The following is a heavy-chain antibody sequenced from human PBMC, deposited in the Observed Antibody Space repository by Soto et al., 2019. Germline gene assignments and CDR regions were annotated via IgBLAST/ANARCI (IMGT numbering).Heavy chain of an antibody. Sequence: QVQLVQSGAEVKKPGSSVKVSCKASGGTFSSYAISWVRQAPGQELEWMGGIIPIFGTANYAQKFQGRVTITADESTSNTKMELSSLRSEDKAVYYWAREGVPGNDAFDIWGQGTMVNDSS. J-gene: IGHJ3*02. D-gene: IGHD1-1*01. V-gene: IGHV1-69*01. CDR1: GGTFSSYA. CDR3: AREGVPGNDAFDI. CDR2: IIPIFGTA.